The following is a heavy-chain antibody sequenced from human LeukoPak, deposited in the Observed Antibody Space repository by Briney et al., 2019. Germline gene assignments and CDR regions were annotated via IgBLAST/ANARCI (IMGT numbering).Heavy chain of an antibody. CDR2: ISYDGSNK. Sequence: GGSLRLSCAASGFTFSSYGMHWVRQAPGKGLEWVAVISYDGSNKYYADSVKGRFTISRDNSKNTLFLQLNSLRAEDAAVYYCAKTYMWSIDAFHIWGQGTMVTVSS. CDR1: GFTFSSYG. J-gene: IGHJ3*02. D-gene: IGHD2-8*02. V-gene: IGHV3-30*18. CDR3: AKTYMWSIDAFHI.